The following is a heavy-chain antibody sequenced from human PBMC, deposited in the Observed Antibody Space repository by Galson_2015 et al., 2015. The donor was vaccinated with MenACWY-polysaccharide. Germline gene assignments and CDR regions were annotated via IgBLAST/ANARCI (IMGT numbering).Heavy chain of an antibody. CDR1: GFSLRTTGLR. Sequence: PAPGTPTQPLTLPSTFSGFSLRTTGLRVSWIRQPRGKTLEGLASINWNDGKFSSTALKTRLTISKDTSKNQVVLTMSNMDPVDTATYYCTRTAAAVHGYFDYWGQGTQVTVSS. CDR3: TRTAAAVHGYFDY. CDR2: INWNDGK. D-gene: IGHD6-13*01. J-gene: IGHJ4*03. V-gene: IGHV2-70*04.